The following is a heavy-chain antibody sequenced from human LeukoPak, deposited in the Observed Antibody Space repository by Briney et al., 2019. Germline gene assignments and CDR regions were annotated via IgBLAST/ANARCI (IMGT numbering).Heavy chain of an antibody. CDR3: ARVIRGRQLVRRKHYYYYYMDV. J-gene: IGHJ6*03. CDR2: IKQDGSEK. V-gene: IGHV3-7*01. CDR1: GFYFANYA. D-gene: IGHD6-6*01. Sequence: PGGSLRLSCAASGFYFANYAMSWVRQAPGKGLEWVANIKQDGSEKYYVDSVKGRFTISRDNAKNSLYLQMNSLRAEDTAVYYCARVIRGRQLVRRKHYYYYYMDVWGKETTVTVSS.